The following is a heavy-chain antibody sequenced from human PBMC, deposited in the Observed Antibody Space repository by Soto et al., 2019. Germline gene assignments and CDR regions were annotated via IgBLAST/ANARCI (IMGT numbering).Heavy chain of an antibody. CDR3: ARNFWSGYYTKYPHSYYYGMDV. D-gene: IGHD3-3*01. CDR1: GGSFSGYY. J-gene: IGHJ6*02. Sequence: ASETLSLTCAVYGGSFSGYYWSWIRQPPGKGLEWIGEINHSGSTNYNPSLKSRVTISVDTSKNQFSLKLSSVTAADTAVYYCARNFWSGYYTKYPHSYYYGMDVWGQGTTVTVSS. CDR2: INHSGST. V-gene: IGHV4-34*01.